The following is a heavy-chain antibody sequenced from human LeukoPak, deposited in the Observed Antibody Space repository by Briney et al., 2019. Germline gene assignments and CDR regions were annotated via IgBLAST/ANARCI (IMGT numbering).Heavy chain of an antibody. Sequence: GGSLRLSCAASGFTFSSYAMSWVRQAPGKGLEWVSAISGSGGSTYYADSVKGRFTISRDNSKNTLYLQMNSLGAEDTAVYYCAKTYYGGNSGKAYYFDYWGQGTLVTVSS. CDR1: GFTFSSYA. V-gene: IGHV3-23*01. CDR3: AKTYYGGNSGKAYYFDY. CDR2: ISGSGGST. J-gene: IGHJ4*02. D-gene: IGHD4-17*01.